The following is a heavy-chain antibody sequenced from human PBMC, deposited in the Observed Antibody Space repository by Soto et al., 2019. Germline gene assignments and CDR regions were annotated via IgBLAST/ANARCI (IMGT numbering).Heavy chain of an antibody. CDR3: ARGFDGSADY. CDR1: GYAFTGNA. J-gene: IGHJ4*02. V-gene: IGHV1-3*01. D-gene: IGHD3-10*01. Sequence: ASVKVSCKASGYAFTGNAIHWMRQAPGQRPEWMGWINGGDANTRYSQNFQGRVTLTRDTSATTAYMQMSSLRSADTAVYYCARGFDGSADYWGQGTLVTVSS. CDR2: INGGDANT.